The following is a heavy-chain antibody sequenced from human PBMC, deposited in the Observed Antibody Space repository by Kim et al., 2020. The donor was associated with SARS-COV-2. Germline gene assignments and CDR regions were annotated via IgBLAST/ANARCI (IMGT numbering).Heavy chain of an antibody. CDR2: ISSNGGST. J-gene: IGHJ5*02. CDR1: GFTFSSYA. D-gene: IGHD2-2*01. V-gene: IGHV3-64D*06. CDR3: VKGGDIVVVVGWFDP. Sequence: GGSLRLSCSASGFTFSSYAMHWVRQAPGKGLEYVSAISSNGGSTYYADSVKGRFTISRDNSKNTLYLQMSSLRAEDTAVYYCVKGGDIVVVVGWFDPWGQGTLVTVSS.